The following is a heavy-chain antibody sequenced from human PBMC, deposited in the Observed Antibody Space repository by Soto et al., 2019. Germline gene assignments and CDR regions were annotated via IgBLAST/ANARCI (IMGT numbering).Heavy chain of an antibody. CDR2: IHYSGTT. J-gene: IGHJ3*02. CDR1: AGIMRTCY. V-gene: IGHV4-59*01. D-gene: IGHD2-8*01. CDR3: ARAARLYASSAALHI. Sequence: PQTLPDTKNVSAGIMRTCYWHCCRQPTGKGLDWIGYIHYSGTTNHNTSLTSRVTISSDTSKNQFSLRLSSVTAADTAVYYCARAARLYASSAALHIGCQGP.